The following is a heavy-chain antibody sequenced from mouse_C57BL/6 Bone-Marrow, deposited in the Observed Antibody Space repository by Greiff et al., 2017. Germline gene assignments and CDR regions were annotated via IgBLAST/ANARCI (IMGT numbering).Heavy chain of an antibody. V-gene: IGHV1-80*01. J-gene: IGHJ3*01. CDR1: GYAFSTPW. Sequence: QVQLQQSASELVQPGASVKISSKVSGYAFSTPWLNWVKQRPGRGLARIGQIYPGDGDTIYNGKFKGKATLTADKSSSTAYMQFSSLRSEDSAIYYCARYDGYYFADWGQGSLV. CDR2: IYPGDGDT. CDR3: ARYDGYYFAD. D-gene: IGHD2-3*01.